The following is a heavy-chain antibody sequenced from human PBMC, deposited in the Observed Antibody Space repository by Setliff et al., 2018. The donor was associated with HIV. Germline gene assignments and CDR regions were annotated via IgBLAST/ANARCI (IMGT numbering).Heavy chain of an antibody. CDR2: INGNGGST. CDR3: AFSKQMATMAFDY. V-gene: IGHV3-64D*09. D-gene: IGHD5-12*01. CDR1: GFIFRSHA. J-gene: IGHJ4*02. Sequence: SLRLSCAASGFIFRSHAMYWVRQAPGKGLEYVSAINGNGGSTYHADAVKGRFIISRDNSRSTLYLQVSSLRAEDTAVYYCAFSKQMATMAFDYWGQGALVTVSS.